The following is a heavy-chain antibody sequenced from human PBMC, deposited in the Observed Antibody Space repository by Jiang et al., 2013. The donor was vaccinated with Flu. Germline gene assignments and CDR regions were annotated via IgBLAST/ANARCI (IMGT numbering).Heavy chain of an antibody. CDR2: INHSGST. J-gene: IGHJ2*01. V-gene: IGHV4-34*01. CDR3: AREGTTVTTFGRRHWYFDL. D-gene: IGHD4-17*01. Sequence: LLKPSETLSLTCAVYGGSFSGYYWSWIRQPPGKGLEWIGEINHSGSTNYNPSLKSRVTISVDTSKNQFSLKLSSVTAADTAVYYCAREGTTVTTFGRRHWYFDLWGRGTLVTVSS. CDR1: GGSFSGYY.